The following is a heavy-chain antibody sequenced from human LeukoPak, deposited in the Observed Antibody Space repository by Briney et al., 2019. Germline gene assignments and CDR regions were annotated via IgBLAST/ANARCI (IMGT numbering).Heavy chain of an antibody. D-gene: IGHD3-10*01. CDR1: GFTFTTYG. V-gene: IGHV3-30-3*01. CDR2: ISRDGSNK. Sequence: PGRSLILSCAASGFTFTTYGLHWVRQAPGKGLEWVAVISRDGSNKYYAESVKGRFTISRDNSKNMLYLQMNSLRTEDTAVYYCVRPTQTPGNRYLDYWGQGTLVTVSS. CDR3: VRPTQTPGNRYLDY. J-gene: IGHJ4*02.